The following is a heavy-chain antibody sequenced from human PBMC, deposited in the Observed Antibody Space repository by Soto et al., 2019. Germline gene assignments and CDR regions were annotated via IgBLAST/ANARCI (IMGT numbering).Heavy chain of an antibody. Sequence: EVQLVESGGGLVQPGGSLRLSCAASGITFSNHYMDWVRQAPGKGLEWVGRVRNKANSYSTQYAASVKGRFTVSRDDSENSVFLQMNSLKSDDTAVYYCVRVHLGAPTRYFDYWGQGTLVTVSS. CDR2: VRNKANSYST. CDR3: VRVHLGAPTRYFDY. J-gene: IGHJ4*02. V-gene: IGHV3-72*01. CDR1: GITFSNHY.